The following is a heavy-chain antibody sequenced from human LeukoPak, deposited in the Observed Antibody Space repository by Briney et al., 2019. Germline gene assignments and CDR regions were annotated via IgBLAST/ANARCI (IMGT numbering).Heavy chain of an antibody. J-gene: IGHJ4*02. CDR2: ISGSGGST. V-gene: IGHV3-23*01. Sequence: SGGSLRLSCAASGFTFSSYAMSWVRQAPGKGLEWVSAISGSGGSTYYADSVKGRFTISRDNPKNTLYLQMNSLRAEDTAVYYCAKEAYYYDSSGYYYVSPGPDYWGQGTLVTVSS. D-gene: IGHD3-22*01. CDR3: AKEAYYYDSSGYYYVSPGPDY. CDR1: GFTFSSYA.